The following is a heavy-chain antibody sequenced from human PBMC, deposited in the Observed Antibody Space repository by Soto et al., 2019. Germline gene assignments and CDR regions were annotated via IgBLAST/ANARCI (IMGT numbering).Heavy chain of an antibody. J-gene: IGHJ4*02. V-gene: IGHV1-69*01. CDR1: GDAFTNYI. D-gene: IGHD1-26*01. CDR3: ARGRDQPPVGLYFDS. Sequence: QVQLVQSGAEVKKPGSSVNVSCKASGDAFTNYIFDWVRQAPGQGLEWMGGIIPMFGTPKYAQTFQDRVPISADVSTGTAYLYLTSLRFDDTALYYCARGRDQPPVGLYFDSWGEGTRVTVSS. CDR2: IIPMFGTP.